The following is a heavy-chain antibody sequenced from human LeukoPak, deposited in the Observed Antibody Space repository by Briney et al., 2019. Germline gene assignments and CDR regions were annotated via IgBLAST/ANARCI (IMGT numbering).Heavy chain of an antibody. J-gene: IGHJ5*02. V-gene: IGHV1-8*01. Sequence: ASVKVSCKASGYTFTSYDINWVRQATGQGLEWMGWMNPNSGNTGYAQKLQGRVTMTRNTSISTAYMELSSLRSEDTAVYYCALHIIVVPAATRPYYDFWSGYYRKDPTNWFDPWGQGTLVTVSS. CDR2: MNPNSGNT. CDR1: GYTFTSYD. D-gene: IGHD3-3*01. CDR3: ALHIIVVPAATRPYYDFWSGYYRKDPTNWFDP.